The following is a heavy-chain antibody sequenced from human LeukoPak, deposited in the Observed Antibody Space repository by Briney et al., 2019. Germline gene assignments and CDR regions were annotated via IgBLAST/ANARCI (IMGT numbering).Heavy chain of an antibody. CDR3: ARKKDRLGAVGRDRYFDL. D-gene: IGHD6-13*01. J-gene: IGHJ2*01. V-gene: IGHV3-48*03. CDR1: GFTFSGYE. CDR2: ISVNGGAM. Sequence: GGSLRLSCTASGFTFSGYEMTWVRQAPGKGLEWMSYISVNGGAMHYADSVRGRFTTSRDDAKNSLYLHMNSLRVEDTAIYYCARKKDRLGAVGRDRYFDLWGRGTLITVSS.